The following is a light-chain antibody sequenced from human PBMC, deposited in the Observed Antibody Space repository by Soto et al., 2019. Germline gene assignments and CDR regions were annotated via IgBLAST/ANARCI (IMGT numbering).Light chain of an antibody. CDR3: QSYDSSNLAV. CDR2: EDN. V-gene: IGLV6-57*04. Sequence: NFMLPQPHSVSESPGKTVTISCTRSSCSIASNYVQWYQQRPGSAPTTVIYEDNQRPSGVPDRFSGSIDSSSNSASLTISGLKTEDEADYYCQSYDSSNLAVFGGGTQLTVL. CDR1: SCSIASNY. J-gene: IGLJ7*01.